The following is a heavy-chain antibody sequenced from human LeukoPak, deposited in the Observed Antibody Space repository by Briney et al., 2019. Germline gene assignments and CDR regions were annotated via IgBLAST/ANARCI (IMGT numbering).Heavy chain of an antibody. CDR2: IYSDDSK. D-gene: IGHD2-15*01. Sequence: GGSLRLSCAASGFTVSSNYMSWVREAPGKGLEWVSVIYSDDSKYYPYSVKGRFTISRDNSKNTLYLQMNSLGAEDTAVYYWARGSGYCSGGSCYFPPYYYYYMDVWGKGTTVTVSS. J-gene: IGHJ6*03. CDR1: GFTVSSNY. V-gene: IGHV3-66*02. CDR3: ARGSGYCSGGSCYFPPYYYYYMDV.